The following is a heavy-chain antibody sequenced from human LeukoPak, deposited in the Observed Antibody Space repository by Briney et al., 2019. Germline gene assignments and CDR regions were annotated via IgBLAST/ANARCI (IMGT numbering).Heavy chain of an antibody. CDR1: GGTFSSYA. CDR3: ARSHDCSSTSCYTMGYYMDV. J-gene: IGHJ6*03. D-gene: IGHD2-2*02. CDR2: IIPIFGTA. V-gene: IGHV1-69*13. Sequence: ASVKVSCKASGGTFSSYAISWVRQAPGQGLEWMGGIIPIFGTANYAQKFQGRVTITADESTSTAYMELSSLRSEDTAVYYCARSHDCSSTSCYTMGYYMDVWGKGTTVTVSS.